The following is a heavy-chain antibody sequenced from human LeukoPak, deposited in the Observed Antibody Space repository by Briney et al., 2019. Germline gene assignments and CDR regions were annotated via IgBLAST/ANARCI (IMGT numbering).Heavy chain of an antibody. V-gene: IGHV6-1*01. CDR3: TRSDCSSGRCPGFDN. CDR1: GDSVSSNSAA. Sequence: SQTHSLTCGISGDSVSSNSAAWNWIRQSPSRGLEWLGRTYYRSKWFINYAPFVKSRIIINPDTPKNQVSLQLNSVTPEDTAVYYCTRSDCSSGRCPGFDNWGQGTLVTVSS. D-gene: IGHD6-19*01. J-gene: IGHJ4*02. CDR2: TYYRSKWFI.